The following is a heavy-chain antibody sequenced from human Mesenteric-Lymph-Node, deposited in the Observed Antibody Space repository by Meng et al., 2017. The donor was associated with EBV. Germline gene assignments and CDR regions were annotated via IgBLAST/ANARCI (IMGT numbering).Heavy chain of an antibody. CDR3: ATSIAVAGTFDY. Sequence: GHLCHTWVELQQPWASMKGFCKAFGYTCSSYAMNWVRPPPGQGLEWLGWINTNTGNPTYAQGFTGRFVFSLDTSVSTAYLQISSLKAEDTAVYYCATSIAVAGTFDYWGQGTLVTVSS. J-gene: IGHJ4*02. CDR2: INTNTGNP. CDR1: GYTCSSYA. D-gene: IGHD6-19*01. V-gene: IGHV7-4-1*02.